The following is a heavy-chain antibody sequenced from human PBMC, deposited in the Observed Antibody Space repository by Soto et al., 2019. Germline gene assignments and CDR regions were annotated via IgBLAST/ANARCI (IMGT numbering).Heavy chain of an antibody. CDR1: GFTFSSYA. CDR3: RGTRYCTNGVCSYYGMDV. V-gene: IGHV3-23*01. CDR2: ISGSGGST. D-gene: IGHD2-8*01. J-gene: IGHJ6*02. Sequence: AGGSLRLSCAASGFTFSSYAMSWVRQAPGKGLEWVSAISGSGGSTYYADSVKGRSTISRDNSKNTLYLQMNSLRAEDTAVYYCRGTRYCTNGVCSYYGMDVWGQGTTVTVSS.